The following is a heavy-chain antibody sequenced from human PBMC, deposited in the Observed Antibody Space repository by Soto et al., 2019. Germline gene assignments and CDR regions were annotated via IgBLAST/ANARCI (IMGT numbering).Heavy chain of an antibody. J-gene: IGHJ4*02. CDR2: IYPTDSYT. V-gene: IGHV5-10-1*01. CDR3: ARAFTSEYNYGSEHINF. Sequence: GESLKISCQGSGYTFSKYWIYWVRQMPGKAMEWMVRIYPTDSYTNFSPSFQGHVTISADKSISTVYLHWSSLKASDTAIYLCARAFTSEYNYGSEHINFWGPGTLVTVSS. CDR1: GYTFSKYW. D-gene: IGHD3-10*01.